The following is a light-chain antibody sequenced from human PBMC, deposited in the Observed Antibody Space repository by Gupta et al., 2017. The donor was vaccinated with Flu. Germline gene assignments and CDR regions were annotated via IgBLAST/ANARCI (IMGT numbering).Light chain of an antibody. CDR3: QVWDSYTVV. Sequence: TCGRNNIGIKTVHWYQQKPGQAPVLVIYRETNRPSGIPERFSGSNSWNTATLTSSRAQAGDEADYYCQVWDSYTVVFGGGTKLTVL. CDR2: RET. V-gene: IGLV3-9*01. J-gene: IGLJ2*01. CDR1: NIGIKT.